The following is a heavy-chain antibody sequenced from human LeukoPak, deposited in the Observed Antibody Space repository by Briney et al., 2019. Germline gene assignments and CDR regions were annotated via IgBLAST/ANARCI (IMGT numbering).Heavy chain of an antibody. CDR2: IYHTGST. J-gene: IGHJ4*02. Sequence: SEILSLTCSVSGYSINNGYFWGWLRQPPGKGLGWIGSIYHTGSTYYNPSLKSRVTISVDTSKNQFSLKLSSVTAADAAVYYCAREEGTYYDFWNGLQDFFDSWGQGMLVTVSS. V-gene: IGHV4-38-2*02. D-gene: IGHD3-3*01. CDR1: GYSINNGYF. CDR3: AREEGTYYDFWNGLQDFFDS.